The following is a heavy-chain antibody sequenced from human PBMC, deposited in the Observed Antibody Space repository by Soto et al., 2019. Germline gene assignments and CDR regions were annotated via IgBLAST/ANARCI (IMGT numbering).Heavy chain of an antibody. CDR1: GFTFSSYS. Sequence: GGSLRLSCAASGFTFSSYSMIWVRQAPGKGLEWVSIIGFSGGSTYYADSVKGRFTISRDNSKNTLSLQMSSLRAEDTAVYYCAKAVEMATIKYGMDVWGQGTTVTVS. D-gene: IGHD5-12*01. V-gene: IGHV3-23*01. CDR3: AKAVEMATIKYGMDV. J-gene: IGHJ6*02. CDR2: IGFSGGST.